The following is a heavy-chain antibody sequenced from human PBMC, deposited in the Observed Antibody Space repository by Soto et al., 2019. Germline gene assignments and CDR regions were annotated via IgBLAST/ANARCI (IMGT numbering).Heavy chain of an antibody. J-gene: IGHJ3*02. CDR2: ISWNSGSI. CDR1: GFTFDDYA. CDR3: ARDRGYSSSWYHDAFDI. Sequence: GGSLRLSCAASGFTFDDYAMHWVRQAPGKGLEWVSGISWNSGSIGYADSVKGRFTISRDNAKNSLYLQMNSLRAEDTALYYCARDRGYSSSWYHDAFDIWGQGTMVTVSS. V-gene: IGHV3-9*01. D-gene: IGHD6-13*01.